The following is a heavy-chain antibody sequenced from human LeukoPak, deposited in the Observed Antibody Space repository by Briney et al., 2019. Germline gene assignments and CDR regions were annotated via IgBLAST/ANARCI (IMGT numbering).Heavy chain of an antibody. V-gene: IGHV3-21*01. Sequence: GGSLRLSCAASGFTFSSYSMNWVRQAPGKGLEWVSSISSSSSYIYYADSVKGRFTISRDNAKNSLYLQMNSLRAEDTAVYYCARSIYAYYGMDVWGQETTVTVSS. CDR2: ISSSSSYI. CDR3: ARSIYAYYGMDV. CDR1: GFTFSSYS. J-gene: IGHJ6*02. D-gene: IGHD5/OR15-5a*01.